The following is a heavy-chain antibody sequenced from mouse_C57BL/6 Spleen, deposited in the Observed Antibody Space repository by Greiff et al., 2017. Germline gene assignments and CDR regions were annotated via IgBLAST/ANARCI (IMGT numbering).Heavy chain of an antibody. Sequence: QVQLQQPGAEPVKPGASVKLSCKASGYTFTSYWMTWVKQRPGQGLEWMGDIYPGSGSTNYNEKFKSKATLTVDTSSSTAYLQLSSLTSEDSAVYYCARGSVVADYYAMDYWGQGTSVTVSS. CDR3: ARGSVVADYYAMDY. CDR1: GYTFTSYW. J-gene: IGHJ4*01. CDR2: IYPGSGST. V-gene: IGHV1-55*01. D-gene: IGHD1-1*01.